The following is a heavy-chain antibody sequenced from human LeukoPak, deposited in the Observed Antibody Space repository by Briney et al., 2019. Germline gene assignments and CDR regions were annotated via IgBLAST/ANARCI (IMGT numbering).Heavy chain of an antibody. CDR1: GYTFTGYY. V-gene: IGHV1-2*02. D-gene: IGHD2-2*01. J-gene: IGHJ5*02. CDR2: INPNSGGT. Sequence: GASVKVSCKASGYTFTGYYMHWVRQAPGQGLEWMGWINPNSGGTNYAQKFQGRVTMTRDTSISTAYMELSRLRSDDTAVYYCAREGYCSSTSCYFLVHGEYNWFDPWGQGTLVTVSS. CDR3: AREGYCSSTSCYFLVHGEYNWFDP.